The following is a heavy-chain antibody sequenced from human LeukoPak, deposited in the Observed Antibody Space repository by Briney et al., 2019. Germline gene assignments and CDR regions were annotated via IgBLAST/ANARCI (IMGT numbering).Heavy chain of an antibody. CDR3: ARCTKYTTGWCNWFDP. V-gene: IGHV3-23*01. J-gene: IGHJ5*02. D-gene: IGHD6-19*01. CDR2: IGGNGVST. Sequence: GGSLRLSCAASGFTFSNHAMTWVRQTPGKGLEWVSSIGGNGVSTYYADSVKGRFTISRDNSKDTLYLQMNSLSAEDTAVYYCARCTKYTTGWCNWFDPWGQGTLVTASS. CDR1: GFTFSNHA.